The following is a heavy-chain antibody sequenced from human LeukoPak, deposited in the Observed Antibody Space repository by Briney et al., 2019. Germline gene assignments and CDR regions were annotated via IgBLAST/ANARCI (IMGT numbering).Heavy chain of an antibody. V-gene: IGHV4-34*01. Sequence: SETLSRTCSGYGGSFSGYYWNWIRQPPGQGLEWIGEVNHSGSTNYNPSLKSRVTISVPTSKTQFSLKLSSVTAADTAVYYCARGRYFEPYWGQGTLVTVSS. CDR1: GGSFSGYY. CDR3: ARGRYFEPY. CDR2: VNHSGST. J-gene: IGHJ4*02. D-gene: IGHD3-9*01.